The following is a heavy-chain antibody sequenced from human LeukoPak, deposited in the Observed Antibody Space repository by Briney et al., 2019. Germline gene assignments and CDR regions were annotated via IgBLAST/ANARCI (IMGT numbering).Heavy chain of an antibody. Sequence: GGSLRLSCAASGFTFSSYEMHWVRQAPGKGLEWVSSISSSSSYIYYADSVKGRFTISRDNAKNALYLRMNSLRAEDTAVYYCARDNVYGSGSYSGVDYWGQGTLVTVSS. J-gene: IGHJ4*02. D-gene: IGHD3-10*01. CDR2: ISSSSSYI. CDR3: ARDNVYGSGSYSGVDY. V-gene: IGHV3-21*01. CDR1: GFTFSSYE.